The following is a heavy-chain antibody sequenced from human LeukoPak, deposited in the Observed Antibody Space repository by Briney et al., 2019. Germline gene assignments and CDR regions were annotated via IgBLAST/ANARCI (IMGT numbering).Heavy chain of an antibody. J-gene: IGHJ4*02. V-gene: IGHV4-34*01. CDR1: GGSFSGYY. CDR2: INHSGST. CDR3: GRGDFWSGFDY. D-gene: IGHD3-3*01. Sequence: SETLSLTCAVYGGSFSGYYWSWIRQPPGKGLEWIGEINHSGSTNYNPSLKSRVTISVDTSKNQFSLKLSSVTAADTAVYYCGRGDFWSGFDYWGQGTLVTVSS.